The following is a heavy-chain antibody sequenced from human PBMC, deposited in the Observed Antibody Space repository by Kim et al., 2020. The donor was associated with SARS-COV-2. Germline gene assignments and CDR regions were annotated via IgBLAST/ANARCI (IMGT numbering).Heavy chain of an antibody. V-gene: IGHV5-51*01. CDR3: ARHTGAGSYHGALDI. CDR2: IYAGDSDT. CDR1: GYTFTNYW. D-gene: IGHD1-26*01. Sequence: GESLKIPCKGSGYTFTNYWIGWVRQMSGKGLEWMGIIYAGDSDTRYSPSFQGQVTISADKSITTAYLQWSSLKASDTAIYYCARHTGAGSYHGALDIWGQGTLVTVAS. J-gene: IGHJ3*02.